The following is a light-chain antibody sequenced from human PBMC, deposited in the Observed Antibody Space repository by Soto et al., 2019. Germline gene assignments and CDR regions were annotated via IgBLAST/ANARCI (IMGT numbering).Light chain of an antibody. V-gene: IGLV2-11*01. CDR3: SSFAGTNSFV. CDR1: GSDVGGYNS. CDR2: DVS. Sequence: QSALTQPRSVSGSPGQSVTISCTGTGSDVGGYNSVSWYQQHPGKAPKFMIYDVSERPSGVPDRFSGSKSGNTASLTISGLQAEDEADYYCSSFAGTNSFVFGTGTKVTVL. J-gene: IGLJ1*01.